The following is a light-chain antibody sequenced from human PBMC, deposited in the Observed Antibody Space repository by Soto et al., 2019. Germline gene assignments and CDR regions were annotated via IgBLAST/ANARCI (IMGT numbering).Light chain of an antibody. CDR1: SSNIGSNY. Sequence: QLVLTQPPSASGTPGQRVTISCSGSSSNIGSNYVYWYQQLPGTVPQLLIYRNSERPSGVPDRFSGSKSGTSASLAISGLRSEDAADYYCAAWDDSLSGVVFGGGTKVTVL. V-gene: IGLV1-47*01. CDR3: AAWDDSLSGVV. J-gene: IGLJ2*01. CDR2: RNS.